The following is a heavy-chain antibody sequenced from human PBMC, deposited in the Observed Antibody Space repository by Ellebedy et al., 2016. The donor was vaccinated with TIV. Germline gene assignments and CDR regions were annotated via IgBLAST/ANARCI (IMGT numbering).Heavy chain of an antibody. V-gene: IGHV3-7*01. D-gene: IGHD4-17*01. CDR2: ILDDSEK. Sequence: GGSLRLSCVASGFSFRSYWMSCVRQAPGKGLEWVANILDDSEKYYVDSVKGRFTISRDNSEDSLYLQMHNLRADDTAVYFCARRWIYGYYAVHINNGVDRWGPGTLVTVSS. CDR1: GFSFRSYW. CDR3: ARRWIYGYYAVHINNGVDR. J-gene: IGHJ5*02.